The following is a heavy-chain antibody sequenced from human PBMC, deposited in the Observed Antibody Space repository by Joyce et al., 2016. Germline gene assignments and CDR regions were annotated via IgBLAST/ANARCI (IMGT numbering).Heavy chain of an antibody. V-gene: IGHV3-30*18. J-gene: IGHJ6*03. Sequence: QVQLVESGGGVVQPGKSLRLSCAASGFTFNSNGMHWVRQAPGKGLEWVAAISYDGKTKYYADSVKGRFTISRDNSENTVLLQMNSLRPEDTAVYYCAKGGTTTIFGMVPHWGYYMDVWGKGTTVIVSS. D-gene: IGHD3-3*01. CDR3: AKGGTTTIFGMVPHWGYYMDV. CDR2: ISYDGKTK. CDR1: GFTFNSNG.